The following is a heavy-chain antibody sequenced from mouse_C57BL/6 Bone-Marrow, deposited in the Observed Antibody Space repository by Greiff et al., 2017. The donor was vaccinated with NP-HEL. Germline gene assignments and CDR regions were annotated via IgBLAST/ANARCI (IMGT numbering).Heavy chain of an antibody. CDR1: GYTFTSYW. CDR3: ARYGNYVSWYFDV. CDR2: IDPSDSYT. J-gene: IGHJ1*03. D-gene: IGHD2-1*01. Sequence: QVQLQQPGAELVMPGASVKLSCKASGYTFTSYWMHWVKQRPGQGLEWIGEIDPSDSYTNYNQKFKGKSTLTVDKSSSTAYMQLSSLTSEDSAVYDCARYGNYVSWYFDVWGTGTTVTVSS. V-gene: IGHV1-69*01.